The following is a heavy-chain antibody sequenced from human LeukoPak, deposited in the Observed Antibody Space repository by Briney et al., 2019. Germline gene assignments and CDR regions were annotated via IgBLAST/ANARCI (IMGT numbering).Heavy chain of an antibody. CDR3: ARGGGYDLSYFDC. J-gene: IGHJ4*02. CDR2: ISYDGSNK. D-gene: IGHD5-12*01. Sequence: GGSLRLSCAASGFGFSSYGMHWVRQAPGKGLEWVAVISYDGSNKYYADSVKGRFTISRDNSKNTLYLQMNSLRVEDTAVYYCARGGGYDLSYFDCWGQGTLVTVSS. CDR1: GFGFSSYG. V-gene: IGHV3-30*03.